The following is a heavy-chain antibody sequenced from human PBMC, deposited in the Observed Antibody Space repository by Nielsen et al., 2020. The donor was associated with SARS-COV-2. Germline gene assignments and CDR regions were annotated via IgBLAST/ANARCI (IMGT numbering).Heavy chain of an antibody. V-gene: IGHV4-39*07. CDR2: IYYSGST. CDR3: ARDLLIYCGGDCGYDY. J-gene: IGHJ4*02. D-gene: IGHD2-21*02. Sequence: RQPPGKGLEWIGSIYYSGSTYYNPSLKSRVTISVDTSKNQFSLKLSSVTAADTAVYYCARDLLIYCGGDCGYDYWGQGTLVTVSS.